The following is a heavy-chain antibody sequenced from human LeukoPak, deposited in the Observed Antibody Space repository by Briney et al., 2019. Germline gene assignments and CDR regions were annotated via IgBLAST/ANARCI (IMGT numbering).Heavy chain of an antibody. D-gene: IGHD3-10*01. Sequence: GGSLRPSCAASGFTFGSYSMNWVCQFPGKGLQWVSSISSTSKYIYYADSVKGRFTVSRDNAKNSLSLQMNSLGAEDTAVYYCARCYASGSYGMDYWGQGTVVTVSS. V-gene: IGHV3-21*01. CDR3: ARCYASGSYGMDY. CDR1: GFTFGSYS. CDR2: ISSTSKYI. J-gene: IGHJ4*02.